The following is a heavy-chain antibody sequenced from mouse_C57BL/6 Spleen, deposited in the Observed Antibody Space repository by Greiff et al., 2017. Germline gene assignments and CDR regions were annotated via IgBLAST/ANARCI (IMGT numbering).Heavy chain of an antibody. CDR2: IYPGDGDT. D-gene: IGHD3-3*01. CDR3: ARWRGRSEGAMDD. J-gene: IGHJ4*01. CDR1: GYAFSGYW. V-gene: IGHV1-80*01. Sequence: VQLQQSGAELVKPGASVKISCKASGYAFSGYWMNWVKQRPGKGLEWIGQIYPGDGDTNYNGKFKGKATLTADKSSSTAYMQLSSLTSEDSAVYFCARWRGRSEGAMDDWGQGTSVTAAS.